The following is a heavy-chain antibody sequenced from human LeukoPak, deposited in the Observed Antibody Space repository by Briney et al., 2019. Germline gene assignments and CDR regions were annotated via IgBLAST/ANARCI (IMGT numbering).Heavy chain of an antibody. Sequence: ASVKVSYQASGYTFHSYYMHWVRQAPGHGLEWMGIINPSGGSTSYAQKFQGRVTMTRDTSTSTVYMELSSLRSEDTAVYYCAREGVVRGVTLSYWGQGTLVTVSS. CDR1: GYTFHSYY. CDR2: INPSGGST. J-gene: IGHJ4*02. V-gene: IGHV1-46*02. D-gene: IGHD3-10*01. CDR3: AREGVVRGVTLSY.